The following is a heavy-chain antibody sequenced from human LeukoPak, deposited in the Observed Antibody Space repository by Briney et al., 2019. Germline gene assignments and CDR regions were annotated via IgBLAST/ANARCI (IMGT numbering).Heavy chain of an antibody. V-gene: IGHV3-23*01. CDR3: AKDVLRFLEWLLPIDY. D-gene: IGHD3-3*01. CDR1: GFTFSSYA. Sequence: PGGSLRLSCAASGFTFSSYAMSWVRQAPGKGLEWVSAISGSGGSTYYADSVKGRFTISRDNSKNTLYLQMNSLRAEDTAVYYCAKDVLRFLEWLLPIDYWGQGIPVTVSS. CDR2: ISGSGGST. J-gene: IGHJ4*02.